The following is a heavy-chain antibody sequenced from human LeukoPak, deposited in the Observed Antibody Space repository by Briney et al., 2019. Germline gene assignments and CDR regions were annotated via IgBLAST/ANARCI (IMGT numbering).Heavy chain of an antibody. CDR3: ARGEHPQGFDY. J-gene: IGHJ4*02. CDR2: ISSSSSYI. D-gene: IGHD1/OR15-1a*01. Sequence: GGSLRLSCAASGFTFSSYSMNWVRQAPGKGLEWVSSISSSSSYIYYADSVKGRFTISRDNAKNSLYLQMNSLGVEDTAVYYCARGEHPQGFDYRGQGTLVTVSS. V-gene: IGHV3-21*01. CDR1: GFTFSSYS.